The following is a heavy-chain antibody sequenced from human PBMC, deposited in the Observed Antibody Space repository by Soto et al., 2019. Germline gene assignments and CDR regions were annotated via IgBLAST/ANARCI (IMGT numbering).Heavy chain of an antibody. V-gene: IGHV4-31*03. CDR1: VGSIRSGGNT. CDR2: IYYMGST. J-gene: IGHJ3*02. CDR3: ARANSRDYIWGGDAFDI. D-gene: IGHD3-16*01. Sequence: QLNFQKPAPGRWKPSKTLSFPCIFSVGSIRSGGNTWGWTRRTPGKAWEGIGYIYYMGSTYNNPSLKSRVTISGDTSKNQFSLKLSAVTAADTAVYYCARANSRDYIWGGDAFDIWGQGTMVTVSS.